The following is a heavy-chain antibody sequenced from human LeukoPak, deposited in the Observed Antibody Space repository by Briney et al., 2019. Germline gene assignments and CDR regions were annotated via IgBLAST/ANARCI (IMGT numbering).Heavy chain of an antibody. CDR1: GYSISSGYY. CDR2: IYHSGST. D-gene: IGHD4-23*01. Sequence: SETLSLTCTVSGYSISSGYYWGWIRQPPGQGLEWIGSIYHSGSTYYNPSLKSRVTISVDTSKNQFSLKLSSVTAADTAVYYCARRWDYYYYMDVWGKGTTVTVSS. CDR3: ARRWDYYYYMDV. J-gene: IGHJ6*03. V-gene: IGHV4-38-2*02.